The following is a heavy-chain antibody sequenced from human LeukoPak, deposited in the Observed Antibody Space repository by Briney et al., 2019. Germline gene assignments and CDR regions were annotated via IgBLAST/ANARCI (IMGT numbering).Heavy chain of an antibody. CDR3: AKDWDFDWFRLKTFDY. Sequence: PGGSLRLSCAASGFTFSSYAMSWVRQAPGKGLEWVSAISGSGGSTYYADSVKGRFTISRDNSKNTLYLQMNSLRAEDTAVYYCAKDWDFDWFRLKTFDYWGQGTLVTVSS. CDR1: GFTFSSYA. J-gene: IGHJ4*02. V-gene: IGHV3-23*01. CDR2: ISGSGGST. D-gene: IGHD3-9*01.